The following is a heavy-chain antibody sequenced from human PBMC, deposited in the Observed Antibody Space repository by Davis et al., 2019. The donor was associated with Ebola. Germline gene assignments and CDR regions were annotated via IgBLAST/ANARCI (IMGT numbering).Heavy chain of an antibody. Sequence: SEMSLTCTVSGGSISSYYWSWIRQPPGKGLEWIGSIYYSGSTYYNPSLKSRVTISVDTSKNQFSLKLSSVTAADTAVYYCARRGTSSWYAGWFDPWGQGTLVTVSS. CDR2: IYYSGST. V-gene: IGHV4-59*05. CDR3: ARRGTSSWYAGWFDP. J-gene: IGHJ5*02. CDR1: GGSISSYY. D-gene: IGHD6-13*01.